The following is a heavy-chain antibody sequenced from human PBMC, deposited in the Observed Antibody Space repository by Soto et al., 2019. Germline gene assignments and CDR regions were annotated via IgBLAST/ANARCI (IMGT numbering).Heavy chain of an antibody. CDR2: IGADASKI. J-gene: IGHJ4*02. D-gene: IGHD2-2*02. CDR1: GFTFSSYA. Sequence: GGSLRLSCAASGFTFSSYAMSWVRQAPGKGLEWVALIGADASKIYYADSVKGRFTISRDNSKNTLYLQMNSLRAEDTSLYLCATDIHATWLLNSWGQGTLVTVSS. CDR3: ATDIHATWLLNS. V-gene: IGHV3-30-3*01.